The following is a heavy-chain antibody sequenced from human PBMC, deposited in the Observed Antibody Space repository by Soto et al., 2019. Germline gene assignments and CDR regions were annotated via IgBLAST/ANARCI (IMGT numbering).Heavy chain of an antibody. CDR3: ARAPRYCSGGSSVHFNY. CDR2: INAGNGNT. Sequence: ASVKVSCKASGYTFSAYTMHWVRQAPGQRLEWMGWINAGNGNTKYSQKFQGRVTITSDTSASTAYMELSSLRSEDTAVYYCARAPRYCSGGSSVHFNYWGQGTLVTVSS. CDR1: GYTFSAYT. J-gene: IGHJ4*02. D-gene: IGHD2-15*01. V-gene: IGHV1-3*01.